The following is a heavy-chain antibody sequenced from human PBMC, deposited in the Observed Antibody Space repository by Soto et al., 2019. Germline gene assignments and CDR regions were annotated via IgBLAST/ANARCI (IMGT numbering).Heavy chain of an antibody. J-gene: IGHJ6*02. CDR2: IIPILGIA. Sequence: ASVKVSCKASGGTFSSYAISWVRQAPGQGLEWMGRIIPILGIANYAQKFQGRVTITADKSTSTAYMELSSLRSEDTAVYYCARHIVATSYYYYYGMDVWGQGTTVTVSS. V-gene: IGHV1-69*04. D-gene: IGHD5-12*01. CDR3: ARHIVATSYYYYYGMDV. CDR1: GGTFSSYA.